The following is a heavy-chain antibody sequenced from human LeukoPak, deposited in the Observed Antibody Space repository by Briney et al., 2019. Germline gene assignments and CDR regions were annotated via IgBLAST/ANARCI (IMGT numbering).Heavy chain of an antibody. CDR3: AHIITGLGATGYYFDY. J-gene: IGHJ4*02. CDR1: GFSLTTSGMS. Sequence: SGPTLVNPTQTLTLTCTFSGFSLTTSGMSVSWIRQPPGKALEWLARIDWDDDKYCSTSLKTRLTISKDTSKNQVVLTMTNMDPVDTATYYCAHIITGLGATGYYFDYWGPGTLVTVSS. V-gene: IGHV2-70*11. D-gene: IGHD1-26*01. CDR2: IDWDDDK.